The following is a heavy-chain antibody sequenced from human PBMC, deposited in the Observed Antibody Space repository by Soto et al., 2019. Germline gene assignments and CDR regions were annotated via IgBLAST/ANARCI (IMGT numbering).Heavy chain of an antibody. D-gene: IGHD5-12*01. J-gene: IGHJ6*02. V-gene: IGHV1-46*03. Sequence: GASVKVSCKASGCTFTSYYMHWVRQAPGQGLEWMGIINPSGGSTSYAQKFQGRVTMTRDTSTSTVYMELSSLRSEDTAVYYCARRGEWLRSDYYYYYGMDVWGQGTTVTVSS. CDR2: INPSGGST. CDR1: GCTFTSYY. CDR3: ARRGEWLRSDYYYYYGMDV.